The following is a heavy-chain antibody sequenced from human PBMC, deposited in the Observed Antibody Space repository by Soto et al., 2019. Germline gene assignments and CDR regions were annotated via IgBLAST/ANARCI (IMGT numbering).Heavy chain of an antibody. J-gene: IGHJ6*02. CDR3: ARDRIVGSTLYYYGMDV. CDR1: GGSISSGGYY. CDR2: IYYSGST. Sequence: SETLSLTCTVSGGSISSGGYYWSWIRQHPVKGLEWIGYIYYSGSTYYNPSLKSRVTISVDTSKNQFSLKLSSVTAADTAVYYCARDRIVGSTLYYYGMDVWGQGTTVTVSS. V-gene: IGHV4-31*03. D-gene: IGHD1-26*01.